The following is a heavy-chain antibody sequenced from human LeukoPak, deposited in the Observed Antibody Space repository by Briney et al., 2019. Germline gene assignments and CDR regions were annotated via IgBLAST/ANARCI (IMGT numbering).Heavy chain of an antibody. CDR2: IWYDGSNK. D-gene: IGHD4-17*01. V-gene: IGHV3-33*01. Sequence: GGSLRLSCAASGFTFSSYGMHWVRQAPGKGLEWVAVIWYDGSNKYYADSVKGRFTISRDNSKNTLYLQMNSLRAEDTAAYYCARDRKSTVTYPWGQGTLVTVSS. J-gene: IGHJ5*02. CDR1: GFTFSSYG. CDR3: ARDRKSTVTYP.